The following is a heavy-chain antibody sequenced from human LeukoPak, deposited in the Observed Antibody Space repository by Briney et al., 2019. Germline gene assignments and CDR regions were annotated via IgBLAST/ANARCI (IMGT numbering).Heavy chain of an antibody. J-gene: IGHJ6*02. D-gene: IGHD2-2*01. CDR1: GGTFSSYA. Sequence: SVKVSCKASGGTFSSYAISWVRQAPGQGLEWMGGIIPIFGTANYAQKFQGRVTITADESTSTAYMELSSLRPEDTAVYYCARGRIKSRVIVVVPAAMVLSGMDVWGQGTTVTVSS. CDR2: IIPIFGTA. CDR3: ARGRIKSRVIVVVPAAMVLSGMDV. V-gene: IGHV1-69*13.